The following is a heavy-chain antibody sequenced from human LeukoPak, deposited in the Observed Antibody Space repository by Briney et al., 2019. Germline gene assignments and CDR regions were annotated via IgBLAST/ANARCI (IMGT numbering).Heavy chain of an antibody. V-gene: IGHV4-59*01. Sequence: SETLSLTCIVSGGSISSYYWSWIRQPPGKGLEWIGYIYYSGSTNYNPSLKSRVTISVDTSKNQFSLKLSSVTTADTAVYYCARVIYDYAREAYYYYMDVWGKGTTVTISS. J-gene: IGHJ6*03. CDR3: ARVIYDYAREAYYYYMDV. CDR2: IYYSGST. D-gene: IGHD3-16*01. CDR1: GGSISSYY.